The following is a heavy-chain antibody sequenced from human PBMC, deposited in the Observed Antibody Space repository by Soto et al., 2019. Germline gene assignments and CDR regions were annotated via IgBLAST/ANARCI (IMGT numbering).Heavy chain of an antibody. Sequence: APVKVSCKASGYTFTGYYMHWVRQAPGQGLEWMGWINPNSGGTNYAQKFQGRVTMTRDTSISTAYMELSRLRSDDTAVYYCARGNYDFWSGYSINWFDPWGQGTLVTVSS. CDR3: ARGNYDFWSGYSINWFDP. J-gene: IGHJ5*02. CDR2: INPNSGGT. CDR1: GYTFTGYY. V-gene: IGHV1-2*02. D-gene: IGHD3-3*01.